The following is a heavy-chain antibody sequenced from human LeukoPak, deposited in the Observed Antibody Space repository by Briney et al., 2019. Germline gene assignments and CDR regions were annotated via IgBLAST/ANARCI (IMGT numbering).Heavy chain of an antibody. Sequence: GRPLRLSCAASGFTFDDYAMHWVRQAPGKGLEWVSGISWNSGSIGYADSVKGRFTISRDNAKNSLYLQMNSLGAEDAALYYCAKCDNYDILTGHFDYWGQGTLVTVSS. V-gene: IGHV3-9*01. CDR3: AKCDNYDILTGHFDY. J-gene: IGHJ4*02. CDR2: ISWNSGSI. D-gene: IGHD3-9*01. CDR1: GFTFDDYA.